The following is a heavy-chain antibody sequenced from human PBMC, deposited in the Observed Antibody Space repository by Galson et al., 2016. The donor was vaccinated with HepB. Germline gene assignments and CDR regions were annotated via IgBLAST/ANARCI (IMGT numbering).Heavy chain of an antibody. D-gene: IGHD1-1*01. V-gene: IGHV3-21*01. CDR3: AREMEGMDV. Sequence: SLRLSCAGSGFTFSSYSMNWVRQAPGKGLEWVSSITSTSTNKYYADSVTGRFTVSRDNARNSLHLDMNSLTADDTAVYFWAREMEGMDVWGQGTTVTVSS. CDR1: GFTFSSYS. J-gene: IGHJ6*02. CDR2: ITSTSTNK.